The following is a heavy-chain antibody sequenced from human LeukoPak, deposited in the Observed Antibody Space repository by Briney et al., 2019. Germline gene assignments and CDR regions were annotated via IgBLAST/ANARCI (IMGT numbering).Heavy chain of an antibody. J-gene: IGHJ4*02. CDR1: GFTFSSYA. CDR2: ISGSGGST. CDR3: AKEVYYYGSGSYYNAIDY. Sequence: GGSLRLSCAAFGFTFSSYAMSWVRQAPGKGLEWVSAISGSGGSTYYADSVKGRFTISRDNSKNTLYLQMNSLRAEDTAVYYCAKEVYYYGSGSYYNAIDYWGQGTLVTVSS. V-gene: IGHV3-23*01. D-gene: IGHD3-10*01.